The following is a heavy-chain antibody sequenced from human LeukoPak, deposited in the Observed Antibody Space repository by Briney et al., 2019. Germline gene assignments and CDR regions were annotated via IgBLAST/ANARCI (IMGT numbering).Heavy chain of an antibody. V-gene: IGHV3-74*01. CDR3: ARGLSGYASSLGY. J-gene: IGHJ4*02. CDR2: INSDGSST. D-gene: IGHD6-6*01. CDR1: GFTFSSYW. Sequence: GGSLRLSCAASGFTFSSYWMHWVRQAQGKGLVWVSRINSDGSSTSYADSVRGRFSISRDNAKNTLYLQMNSLRAEDTAVYYCARGLSGYASSLGYWGQGTLVTVSA.